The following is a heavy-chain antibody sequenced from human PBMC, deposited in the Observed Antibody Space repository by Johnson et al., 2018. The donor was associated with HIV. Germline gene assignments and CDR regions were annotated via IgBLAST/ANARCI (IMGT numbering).Heavy chain of an antibody. D-gene: IGHD5-12*01. J-gene: IGHJ3*01. CDR1: GSSFSTYA. V-gene: IGHV3-23*04. CDR3: ATHLSDYEDTLTDDAFNV. Sequence: VQLVESGGGLVQPGGSLGLSCAASGSSFSTYAMTWVRQAPGKGLQWVSSISGTGGHTYYADSVKGRFTISRDNSKSTLYLQINTLRAEDTAIYYCATHLSDYEDTLTDDAFNVWGQGTVVTVSS. CDR2: ISGTGGHT.